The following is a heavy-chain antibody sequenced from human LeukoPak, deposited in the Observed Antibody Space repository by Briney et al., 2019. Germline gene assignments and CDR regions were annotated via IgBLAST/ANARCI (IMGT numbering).Heavy chain of an antibody. Sequence: GASVKVSCKASGYTFTSFAISWVRQAPGQGFEWMGWISGSNGGTNYAQNLQGRVTMTTDTLTSTAYMEMRSLRYDDTAIYYCARDGLAEGDPVDYWGQGTLVTVSS. V-gene: IGHV1-18*01. J-gene: IGHJ4*02. CDR3: ARDGLAEGDPVDY. CDR2: ISGSNGGT. CDR1: GYTFTSFA. D-gene: IGHD6-13*01.